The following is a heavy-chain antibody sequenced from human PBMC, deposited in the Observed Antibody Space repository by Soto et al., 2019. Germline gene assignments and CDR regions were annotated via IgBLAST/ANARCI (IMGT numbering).Heavy chain of an antibody. Sequence: SVKVSCKASGGTFSSYAISWVRQAPGQGLEWMGGIIPIFGTANYAQKFQGRVTITADEFTSTAYMELSSLRSEDTAVYYCARLGADTAMDFYYYYGMDVWGQGTTVTVSS. V-gene: IGHV1-69*13. J-gene: IGHJ6*02. D-gene: IGHD5-18*01. CDR3: ARLGADTAMDFYYYYGMDV. CDR1: GGTFSSYA. CDR2: IIPIFGTA.